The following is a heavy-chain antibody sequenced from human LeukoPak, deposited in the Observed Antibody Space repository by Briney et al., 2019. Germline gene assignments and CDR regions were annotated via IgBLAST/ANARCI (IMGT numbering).Heavy chain of an antibody. Sequence: PGGSLRLSCAASGFTFSSYGMHWVRQAPGKGLEWVAFIRYDGSNKYYADSVKGRFTISRDNSKNTLYLQMNSLRAEDTAVYYCVRDLQKNWFGELYYGMDVWGQGTTVTVSS. CDR3: VRDLQKNWFGELYYGMDV. CDR1: GFTFSSYG. CDR2: IRYDGSNK. J-gene: IGHJ6*02. V-gene: IGHV3-30*02. D-gene: IGHD3-10*01.